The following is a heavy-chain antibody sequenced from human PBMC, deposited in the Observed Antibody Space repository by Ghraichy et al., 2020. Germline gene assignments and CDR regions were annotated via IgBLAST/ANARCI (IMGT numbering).Heavy chain of an antibody. CDR2: FDPEDGET. D-gene: IGHD6-6*01. J-gene: IGHJ4*02. Sequence: ASVKVSCKVSGYTLTELSMHWVRQAPGKGLEWMGGFDPEDGETIYAQKFQGRVTMTEDTSTDTAYMELSSLRSEDTAVYYCANSWQLVPLFDYWGQGTLVTVSS. V-gene: IGHV1-24*01. CDR3: ANSWQLVPLFDY. CDR1: GYTLTELS.